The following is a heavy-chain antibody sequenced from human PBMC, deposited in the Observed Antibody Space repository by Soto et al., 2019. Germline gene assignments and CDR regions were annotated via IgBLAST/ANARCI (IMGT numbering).Heavy chain of an antibody. Sequence: SETLSLTCAVSGGSISSSNWWSWVRQPPGKGLEWIGEIYHSGSTNYNPSLKSRVTISVDKSKNQFSLKLSSVTAADTAVYYCARDGHCTNGVGYTSKAAAGMYFDYWGQGTLVTVSS. J-gene: IGHJ4*02. CDR2: IYHSGST. CDR1: GGSISSSNW. V-gene: IGHV4-4*02. CDR3: ARDGHCTNGVGYTSKAAAGMYFDY. D-gene: IGHD2-8*01.